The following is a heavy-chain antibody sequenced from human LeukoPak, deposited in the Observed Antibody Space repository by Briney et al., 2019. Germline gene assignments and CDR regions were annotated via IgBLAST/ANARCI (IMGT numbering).Heavy chain of an antibody. J-gene: IGHJ4*02. Sequence: ASVTVSCKASGYSSIGLLLHGVGQAPGQSLDGMGWIDTGNGETKYSQEFQGRVTMTRDTSASIVYMELSSLRSEDTAVYYCARGGLRLVHGYWGQGTLVIVSS. V-gene: IGHV1-3*04. CDR1: GYSSIGLL. D-gene: IGHD2-8*02. CDR2: IDTGNGET. CDR3: ARGGLRLVHGY.